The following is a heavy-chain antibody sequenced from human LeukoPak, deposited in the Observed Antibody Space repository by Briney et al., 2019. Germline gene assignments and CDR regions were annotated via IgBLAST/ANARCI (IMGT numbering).Heavy chain of an antibody. CDR2: ISYDGSNK. CDR3: ARVEDGPAAILYGSGSDY. V-gene: IGHV3-30-3*01. CDR1: GFTFSSYA. Sequence: GGSLRLFCAASGFTFSSYAMSWVRQAPGKGLEWVAVISYDGSNKYYADSVKGRFTISRDNSKNTLYLQMNSLRAEDTAVYYCARVEDGPAAILYGSGSDYWGQGTLVTVSS. J-gene: IGHJ4*02. D-gene: IGHD3-10*01.